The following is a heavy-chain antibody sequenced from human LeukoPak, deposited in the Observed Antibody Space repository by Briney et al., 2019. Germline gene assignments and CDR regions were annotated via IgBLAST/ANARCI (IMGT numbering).Heavy chain of an antibody. CDR1: GFKFSSYN. CDR3: ARGVDYAEDY. V-gene: IGHV3-48*04. Sequence: GGSLRLSCAASGFKFSSYNMNWVRQAPGKGLEWISYIGRSSNTIYYADSVKGRFTISRDNARNSLYLQMNRLRPEDTAMYYCARGVDYAEDYWGQGTLVTVSS. D-gene: IGHD4-17*01. J-gene: IGHJ4*02. CDR2: IGRSSNTI.